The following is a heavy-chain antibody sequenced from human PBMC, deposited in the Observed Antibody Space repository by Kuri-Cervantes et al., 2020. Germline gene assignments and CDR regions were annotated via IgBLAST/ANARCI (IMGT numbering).Heavy chain of an antibody. Sequence: ASVKVSCKPSGYAFIGYGIAWLRQAPGQGLEWMGWISTYNGDTNYAQNLQGRVIMTTDTSTSTAYMELRSLRSEDTAVYYCAKDREVTGAFDIWGQGTMVTVSS. CDR3: AKDREVTGAFDI. V-gene: IGHV1-18*01. CDR1: GYAFIGYG. J-gene: IGHJ3*02. CDR2: ISTYNGDT. D-gene: IGHD1-14*01.